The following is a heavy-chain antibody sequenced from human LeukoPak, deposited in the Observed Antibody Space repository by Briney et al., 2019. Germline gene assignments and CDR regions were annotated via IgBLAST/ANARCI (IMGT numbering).Heavy chain of an antibody. V-gene: IGHV4-34*01. Sequence: PETLSLTCAVYGGSFSGYYWSWIRQPPGKGLEWIGEINHSGSTNYNPSLKSRVTISVDTSKNQFSLKLSSVTAADTAVYYCARVPPGKYCSSTSCYADRYYYYYYMDVWGKGTTVTVSS. CDR3: ARVPPGKYCSSTSCYADRYYYYYYMDV. D-gene: IGHD2-2*01. CDR1: GGSFSGYY. CDR2: INHSGST. J-gene: IGHJ6*03.